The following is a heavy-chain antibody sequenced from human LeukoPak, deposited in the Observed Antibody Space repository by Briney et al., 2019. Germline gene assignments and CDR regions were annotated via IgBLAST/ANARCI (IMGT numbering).Heavy chain of an antibody. CDR1: GVTFSSYA. V-gene: IGHV3-48*01. Sequence: GGSLRLSCAASGVTFSSYAMGWVRQAPGKGLEWVSYIGRSSSPIYYADSVKGRFTISRDNAKNSLYLQMNGLRAEDTAVYYCARGPSSQFRTDYWGQGTLVTVSS. CDR3: ARGPSSQFRTDY. D-gene: IGHD2-2*01. J-gene: IGHJ4*02. CDR2: IGRSSSPI.